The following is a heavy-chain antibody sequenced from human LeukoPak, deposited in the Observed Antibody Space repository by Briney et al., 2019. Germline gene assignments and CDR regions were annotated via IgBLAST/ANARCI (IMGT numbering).Heavy chain of an antibody. Sequence: ASVKVSCKASGYTFTSYGISWVRQAPGQGLEWMGWISAYNGNTNYAQKLQGRVTMTTDTSTSTAYMKLRSLRSDDTAVYYCARDHIKGIAVAGTWNYWGQGTLVTVSS. D-gene: IGHD6-19*01. CDR3: ARDHIKGIAVAGTWNY. CDR2: ISAYNGNT. V-gene: IGHV1-18*01. CDR1: GYTFTSYG. J-gene: IGHJ4*02.